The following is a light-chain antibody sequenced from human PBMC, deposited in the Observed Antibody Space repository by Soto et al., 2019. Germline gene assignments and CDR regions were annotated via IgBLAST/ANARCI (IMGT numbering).Light chain of an antibody. V-gene: IGKV3-15*01. CDR2: GAS. J-gene: IGKJ5*01. CDR3: QQYNYRPPA. Sequence: EIVMTQSPATLSVSPGERAALSCRASQSVSGNLAWYQQTPGQAPRLLIYGASTRATGIPARFSGSGFGTEFTLTTSSLKPEDFAVYYCQQYNYRPPAFGQGTRLEIK. CDR1: QSVSGN.